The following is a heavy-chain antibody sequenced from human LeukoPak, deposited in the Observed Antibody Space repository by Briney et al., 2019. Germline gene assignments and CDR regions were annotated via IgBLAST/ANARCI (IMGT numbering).Heavy chain of an antibody. J-gene: IGHJ4*02. CDR1: GYTFTSYG. Sequence: ASVKVSCKASGYTFTSYGISWVRQAPGQGLEWMGWISAYNGNTNYAQKLQGRVTMTTDTSTSTAYMELSSLRSEDTAVYYCASKKGRGYSYGRFDYWGQGTLVTVSS. D-gene: IGHD5-18*01. CDR3: ASKKGRGYSYGRFDY. CDR2: ISAYNGNT. V-gene: IGHV1-18*01.